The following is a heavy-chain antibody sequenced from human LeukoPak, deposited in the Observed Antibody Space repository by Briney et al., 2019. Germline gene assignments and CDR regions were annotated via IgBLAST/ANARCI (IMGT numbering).Heavy chain of an antibody. CDR3: AKHDSSSYY. D-gene: IGHD3-22*01. CDR2: MRSDGSDK. Sequence: PGGSLRLSCAASGFIFSSYGMHWVRQAPGKGLEWVAFMRSDGSDKYYADSVKGRFTISKDNSKNTPYLQMNSLRAEDTAVYYCAKHDSSSYYWGQGTLVTVSS. J-gene: IGHJ4*02. V-gene: IGHV3-30*02. CDR1: GFIFSSYG.